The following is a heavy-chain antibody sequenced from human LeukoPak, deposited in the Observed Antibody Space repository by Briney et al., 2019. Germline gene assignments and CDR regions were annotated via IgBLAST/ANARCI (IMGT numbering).Heavy chain of an antibody. CDR3: ARVLGYCTSNSCQKRGWFDP. Sequence: GGSLRLSCAASGFTFSSFWMSWVRQAPGKGLGWVANIKQDGSEKYYVDSVEGRFTISRDNAKNSLYLQMNSLRTEDTAVYFCARVLGYCTSNSCQKRGWFDPWGQGTLATVSS. D-gene: IGHD2-2*01. CDR2: IKQDGSEK. CDR1: GFTFSSFW. V-gene: IGHV3-7*01. J-gene: IGHJ5*02.